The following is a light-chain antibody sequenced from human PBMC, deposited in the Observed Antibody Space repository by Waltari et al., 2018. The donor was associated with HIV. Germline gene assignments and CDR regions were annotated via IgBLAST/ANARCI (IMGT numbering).Light chain of an antibody. CDR2: EAS. J-gene: IGKJ2*01. V-gene: IGKV3-11*01. CDR1: PTVGNY. CDR3: QQHSRWPTA. Sequence: DIVLTQSPSTLSLSPGERATLSCRASPTVGNYLAWYQQKPGQPPKLLIYEASNRATGVPARFSGSGSGTDFTLTISSLDPEDVAVYYCQQHSRWPTAFGQGTKLDIK.